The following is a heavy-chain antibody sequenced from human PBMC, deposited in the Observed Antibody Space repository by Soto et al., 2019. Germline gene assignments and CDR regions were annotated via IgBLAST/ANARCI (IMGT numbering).Heavy chain of an antibody. CDR2: ISYDGSNK. CDR1: GFTFSSYA. V-gene: IGHV3-30-3*01. J-gene: IGHJ4*02. CDR3: ARGIVGATTPYFDY. Sequence: QVPLVESGGGVVQPGRSLRLSCAASGFTFSSYAMHWVRQAPGKGLEWVAVISYDGSNKYYADSVKGRFTISRDNSKNTLYLQMNSLRAEDTAVYYCARGIVGATTPYFDYWGQGTLVTVSS. D-gene: IGHD1-26*01.